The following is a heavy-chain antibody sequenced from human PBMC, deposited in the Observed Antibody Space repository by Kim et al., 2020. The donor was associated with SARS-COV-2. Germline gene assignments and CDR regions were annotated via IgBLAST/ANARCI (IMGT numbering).Heavy chain of an antibody. V-gene: IGHV3-11*06. J-gene: IGHJ6*02. Sequence: SVRGRFSISRDNAKSSLYLQMNSLGVEDTAVYFCARGGLSMTEDYYYAMDVWGQGTTVTVSS. CDR3: ARGGLSMTEDYYYAMDV. D-gene: IGHD6-6*01.